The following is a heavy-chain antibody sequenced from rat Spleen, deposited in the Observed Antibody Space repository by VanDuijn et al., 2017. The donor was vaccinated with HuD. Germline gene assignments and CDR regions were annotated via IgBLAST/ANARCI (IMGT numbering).Heavy chain of an antibody. V-gene: IGHV2S30*01. Sequence: QVQLKESGPGLVQPSQTLSLTCTVSGFSLMDYSVHWVRQPPGKGLEWMGRMKYDGDTYYNSALKSRLSISRDTSKSQVFLKMNSLQTEDTAIYYCARGVPGTPYFDYWGQGVMVTVSS. CDR2: MKYDGDT. CDR1: GFSLMDYS. J-gene: IGHJ2*01. CDR3: ARGVPGTPYFDY. D-gene: IGHD1-4*01.